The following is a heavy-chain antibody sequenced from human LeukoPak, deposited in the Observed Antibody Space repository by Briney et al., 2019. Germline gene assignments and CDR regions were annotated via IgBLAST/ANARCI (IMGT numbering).Heavy chain of an antibody. V-gene: IGHV3-23*01. CDR1: GFTFNNYA. J-gene: IGHJ4*02. CDR2: LTASGGST. CDR3: ARDYPTSGIVTIFDY. Sequence: GGSLRLSCASSGFTFNNYAMTWVRQAPGKGLEWVSSLTASGGSTYCADSVKGRFTMSRDISKNTLYLQMSSLRAEDTAVYYCARDYPTSGIVTIFDYWGQGTLVTVSS. D-gene: IGHD1-1*01.